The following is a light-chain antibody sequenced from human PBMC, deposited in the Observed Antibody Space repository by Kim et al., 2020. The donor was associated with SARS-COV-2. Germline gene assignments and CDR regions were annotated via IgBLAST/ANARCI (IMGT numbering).Light chain of an antibody. CDR3: QQFGRSPYT. Sequence: LSPGERATLSGRASQSVSSSYLAWYQQKPGQAPRLLIYAASSRATGIPDRFSGSGSGTDFTLTISRLEPEDSAVYSCQQFGRSPYTFGQGTKLEI. CDR2: AAS. J-gene: IGKJ2*01. V-gene: IGKV3-20*01. CDR1: QSVSSSY.